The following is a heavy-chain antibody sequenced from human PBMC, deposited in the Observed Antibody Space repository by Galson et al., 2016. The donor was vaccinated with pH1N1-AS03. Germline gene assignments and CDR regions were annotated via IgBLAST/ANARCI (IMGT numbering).Heavy chain of an antibody. Sequence: SLRLSCAASGFTFSNAWMSWVRQAPGKGLEWVGLIKNRENGRTTDYAAPVKGRFTISRDDSKNTLYLQMNSLKTEDTAVYYCTTDDYGDYRGTGAGTNDGFDMWGQGTMVTVSS. D-gene: IGHD4-17*01. V-gene: IGHV3-15*01. CDR1: GFTFSNAW. CDR3: TTDDYGDYRGTGAGTNDGFDM. CDR2: IKNRENGRTT. J-gene: IGHJ3*02.